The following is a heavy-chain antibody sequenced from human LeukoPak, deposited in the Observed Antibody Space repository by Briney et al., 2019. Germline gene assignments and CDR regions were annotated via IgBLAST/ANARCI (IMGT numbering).Heavy chain of an antibody. CDR2: IIPIFGTA. Sequence: VASVKVSCKASGGTFSSYAISWVRQAPGQGLEWMGGIIPIFGTANYAQKFQGRVTITTDESTSTAYMELSSLRSEDTAVYDCARVIEYSSSLGNYWGQGTLVTVSS. D-gene: IGHD6-6*01. CDR3: ARVIEYSSSLGNY. J-gene: IGHJ4*02. CDR1: GGTFSSYA. V-gene: IGHV1-69*05.